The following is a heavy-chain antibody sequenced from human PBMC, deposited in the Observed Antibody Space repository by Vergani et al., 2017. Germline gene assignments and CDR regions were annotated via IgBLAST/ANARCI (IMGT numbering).Heavy chain of an antibody. CDR2: IIPIFGTA. CDR1: GGTFSSYA. V-gene: IGHV1-69*01. CDR3: ASRDITIFGVVIIRGYYYYGMDV. D-gene: IGHD3-3*01. Sequence: QVQLVQSGAEVKKPGSSVKVSCKASGGTFSSYAISWVRQAPGQGLEWMGGIIPIFGTANYAKKFQGRVTITADESTSTAYMELSSLRSEDTAVYYCASRDITIFGVVIIRGYYYYGMDVWGQGP. J-gene: IGHJ6*02.